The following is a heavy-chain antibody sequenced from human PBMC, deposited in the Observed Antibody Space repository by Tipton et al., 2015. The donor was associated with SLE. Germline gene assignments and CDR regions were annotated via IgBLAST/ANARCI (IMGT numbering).Heavy chain of an antibody. CDR3: ARSGSWHDALEI. CDR1: GGSISSRY. Sequence: TLSLTCTVSGGSISSRYWSWIRQPPGKGLEWIGYMYYSGSTKYNPSLKSRVTISVDTSKNQFSLKLSSVTAADTAVYYCARSGSWHDALEIWGQGTMVTVSS. J-gene: IGHJ3*02. D-gene: IGHD6-13*01. V-gene: IGHV4-59*11. CDR2: MYYSGST.